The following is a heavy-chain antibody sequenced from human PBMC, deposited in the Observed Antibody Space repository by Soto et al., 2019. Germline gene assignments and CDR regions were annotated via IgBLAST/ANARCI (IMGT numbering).Heavy chain of an antibody. D-gene: IGHD1-7*01. V-gene: IGHV3-74*01. CDR2: INIDGSST. CDR1: GFSFSNFW. CDR3: ARWTGTLLLNWLDP. Sequence: PRLSCVASGFSFSNFWMHWVRQAPGKGLVWVSRINIDGSSTNYADSVKGRFTISRDNANNTLYLQMNNLRAEDTAVYYCARWTGTLLLNWLDPWGQGTLVTVSS. J-gene: IGHJ5*02.